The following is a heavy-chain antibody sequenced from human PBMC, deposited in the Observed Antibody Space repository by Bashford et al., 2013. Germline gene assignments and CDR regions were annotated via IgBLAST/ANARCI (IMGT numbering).Heavy chain of an antibody. D-gene: IGHD5-18*01. CDR3: ARGRKVDTTMAQYRGDDS. V-gene: IGHV1-24*01. J-gene: IGHJ4*02. Sequence: VASVKVSCKISGYRLTEASMHWVRQAPGKGLEWMGAFDRKDGETVYTQKIQGRVTMTEDTSTDTTYMELSRLRSDDTAVYYCARGRKVDTTMAQYRGDDSWGQGTLVTVSS. CDR1: GYRLTEAS. CDR2: FDRKDGET.